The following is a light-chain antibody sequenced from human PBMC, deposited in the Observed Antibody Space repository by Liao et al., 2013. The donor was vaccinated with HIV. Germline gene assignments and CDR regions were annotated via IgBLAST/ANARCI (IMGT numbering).Light chain of an antibody. CDR1: KLGDKF. Sequence: SYGLTQPPSVSVSPGQTASITCSGDKLGDKFASWYQQKPGQSPVLVIYQDTKRPSGIPERFSGSNSGNTATLTISGTQAMDEADFFCQAWGSSPAHVVFGGGTRLTVL. CDR2: QDT. CDR3: QAWGSSPAHVV. J-gene: IGLJ2*01. V-gene: IGLV3-1*01.